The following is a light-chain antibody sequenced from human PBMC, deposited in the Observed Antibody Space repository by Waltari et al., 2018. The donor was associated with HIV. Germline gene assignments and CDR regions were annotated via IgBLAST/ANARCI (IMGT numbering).Light chain of an antibody. V-gene: IGLV6-57*02. CDR2: EDN. CDR1: SGSIASNY. Sequence: NFMLTQPHSVSESPGKTVTISCTGSSGSIASNYVQWYQQRPGSAPTTVIYEDNQRPSGVPDRFSGSIDSSSNSASLTISGLKTEDEADYYCQSYYSSNHWVFGGGTKLTVL. CDR3: QSYYSSNHWV. J-gene: IGLJ3*02.